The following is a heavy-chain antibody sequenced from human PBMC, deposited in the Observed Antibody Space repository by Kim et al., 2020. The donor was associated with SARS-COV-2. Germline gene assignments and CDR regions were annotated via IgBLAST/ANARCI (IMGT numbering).Heavy chain of an antibody. D-gene: IGHD1-26*01. V-gene: IGHV4-61*02. CDR3: ARGGVGVSYYYYGMDV. J-gene: IGHJ6*02. CDR1: GGSISSGSYY. Sequence: SETLSLTCTVSGGSISSGSYYWSWIRQPAGKGLEWIGRIYTSGSTNYNPSLKSRVTISVDTSKNQFSLKLSSVTAADTAVYYCARGGVGVSYYYYGMDVWGQGTTVTVSS. CDR2: IYTSGST.